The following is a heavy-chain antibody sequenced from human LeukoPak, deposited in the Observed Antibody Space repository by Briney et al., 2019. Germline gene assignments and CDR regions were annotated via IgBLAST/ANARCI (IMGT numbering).Heavy chain of an antibody. J-gene: IGHJ6*02. CDR2: IYYSGST. V-gene: IGHV4-59*08. CDR3: ARQGRDYGMDV. CDR1: GGSISSYY. Sequence: SETLSLTCTVSGGSISSYYWSWIRQPPGKGLEWIGYIYYSGSTNYNPSLKSRATISVDTSKNQFSLKLSSVTAADTAVYYCARQGRDYGMDVWGQGTTVTVSS.